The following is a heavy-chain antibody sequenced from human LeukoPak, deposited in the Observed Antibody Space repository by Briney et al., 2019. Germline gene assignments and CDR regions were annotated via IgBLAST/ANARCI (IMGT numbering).Heavy chain of an antibody. CDR2: IYPGDSDT. Sequence: GESLKISFKSSGYRFTSYWIGWVRQMPGKGLEWMGIIYPGDSDTRYSPSFQGQVTISADKSISTAYLQWSSRKASDTAMYYCARQLSGYGYCVDYWGQGTLVTVSS. V-gene: IGHV5-51*01. CDR3: ARQLSGYGYCVDY. CDR1: GYRFTSYW. D-gene: IGHD5-18*01. J-gene: IGHJ4*02.